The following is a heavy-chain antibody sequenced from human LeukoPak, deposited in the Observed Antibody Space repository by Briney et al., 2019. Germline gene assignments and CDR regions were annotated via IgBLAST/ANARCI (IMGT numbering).Heavy chain of an antibody. Sequence: GASVMVSCKASGGTFNNYAINWVRQAPGQGLEWMGGIIPIFGSSNYAQKFQGRVTITADESTTTAYMELSSLGSEDTAVYYCARVGLAGYSYDRTHNYYYYMDVWGKGTTVTVSS. V-gene: IGHV1-69*01. CDR2: IIPIFGSS. D-gene: IGHD5-18*01. J-gene: IGHJ6*03. CDR3: ARVGLAGYSYDRTHNYYYYMDV. CDR1: GGTFNNYA.